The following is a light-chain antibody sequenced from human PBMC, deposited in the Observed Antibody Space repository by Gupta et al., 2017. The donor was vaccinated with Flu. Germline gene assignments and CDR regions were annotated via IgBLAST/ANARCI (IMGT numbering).Light chain of an antibody. Sequence: TSSDVGSYNLVSWYQQHPRKAPNLMFYEISKRPSVLASLFACSKSNNTSFLTISGLQADDEADYYCCSDAGRNIWVFGGGTKLTVL. CDR3: CSDAGRNIWV. J-gene: IGLJ3*02. V-gene: IGLV2-23*02. CDR1: SSDVGSYNL. CDR2: EIS.